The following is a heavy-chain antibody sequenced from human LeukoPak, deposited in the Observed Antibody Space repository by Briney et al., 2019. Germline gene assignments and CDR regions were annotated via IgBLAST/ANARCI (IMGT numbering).Heavy chain of an antibody. CDR2: IYYSGST. V-gene: IGHV4-31*03. J-gene: IGHJ6*02. D-gene: IGHD2-21*02. CDR3: ARSLLCGGDCYFPYYYGMDV. CDR1: GGSMSGDGYY. Sequence: SETLSLTCTVSGGSMSGDGYYWSWIRQHPGKGLEWIGYIYYSGSTYYNPSLKSRVTISVDTSKNQFSLKLSSVTAADTAVYYCARSLLCGGDCYFPYYYGMDVWGQGTTVTVSS.